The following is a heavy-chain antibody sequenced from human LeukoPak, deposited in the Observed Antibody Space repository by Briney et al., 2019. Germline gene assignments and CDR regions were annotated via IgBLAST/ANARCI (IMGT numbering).Heavy chain of an antibody. J-gene: IGHJ3*02. V-gene: IGHV3-11*04. CDR1: GFTFSDYY. CDR3: ARDPRSYDMNAFDI. Sequence: GGSLRLSCAASGFTFSDYYMSWIRQAPGKGLEWVSYISSSGSTIYYADSVKGRFTISRDNAKNSLYLQMNSLRAEDTAVYYCARDPRSYDMNAFDIWGQGTMVTVSS. D-gene: IGHD3-9*01. CDR2: ISSSGSTI.